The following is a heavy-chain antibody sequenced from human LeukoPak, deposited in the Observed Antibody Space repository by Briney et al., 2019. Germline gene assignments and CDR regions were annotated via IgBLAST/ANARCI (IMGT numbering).Heavy chain of an antibody. D-gene: IGHD6-19*01. CDR2: IYTRGST. J-gene: IGHJ4*02. CDR3: ATNYTAVSAFDS. V-gene: IGHV4-4*07. CDR1: GGSINSYY. Sequence: PSETLSLTCTVSGGSINSYYWNWIRQPAGKGLERIGHIYTRGSTKYNPSLKSRVTMSIDTSKNQFSLNLYSVTAADTAVYYCATNYTAVSAFDSWGQGTLVTVSS.